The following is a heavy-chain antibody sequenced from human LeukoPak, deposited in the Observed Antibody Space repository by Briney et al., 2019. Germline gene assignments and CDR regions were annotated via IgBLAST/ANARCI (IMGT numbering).Heavy chain of an antibody. V-gene: IGHV6-1*01. CDR1: GDSVSSNSAA. CDR3: ARQYSSGWSYYYGLDV. Sequence: SQTLTLTCAISGDSVSSNSAAWNWIRQSPSRGLEWLGRTYYRSKWHNDYAVSVKSRITINSDTSKNQVSLQFNSVTPEDTAVYDCARQYSSGWSYYYGLDVWGQGTTVTVSS. J-gene: IGHJ6*02. CDR2: TYYRSKWHN. D-gene: IGHD6-19*01.